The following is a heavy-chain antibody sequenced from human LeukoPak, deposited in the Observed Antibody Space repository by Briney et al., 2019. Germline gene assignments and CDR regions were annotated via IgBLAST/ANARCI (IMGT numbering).Heavy chain of an antibody. CDR3: ARTTVTVSHFDY. V-gene: IGHV4-59*08. D-gene: IGHD4-11*01. J-gene: IGHJ4*02. CDR1: GGSISYYY. CDR2: IYFSGST. Sequence: SETLSLTCTVSGGSISYYYWSWLRQPPGKGPEWVGYIYFSGSTNYNPSLKSRVTISVDTSKSQFSLTLSSVTAADTAVYYCARTTVTVSHFDYWGQGTLVTVSS.